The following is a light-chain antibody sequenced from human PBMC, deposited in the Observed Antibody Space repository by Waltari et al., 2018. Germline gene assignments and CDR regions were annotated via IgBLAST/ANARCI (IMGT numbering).Light chain of an antibody. CDR1: QNVLYSSKKKNY. V-gene: IGKV4-1*01. Sequence: DIVMTQSPDSLAVCLGERAPINCKSSQNVLYSSKKKNYLAWYQQKPGQSPNLLIYWAATRESGVPDRFSGSGSGTCFTLTISSLQAEDVAVHYCQQYYSTPYTFGQGTKLEIK. CDR2: WAA. J-gene: IGKJ2*01. CDR3: QQYYSTPYT.